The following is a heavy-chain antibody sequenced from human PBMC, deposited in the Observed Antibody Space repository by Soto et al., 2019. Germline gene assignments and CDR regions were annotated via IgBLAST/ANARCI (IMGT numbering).Heavy chain of an antibody. CDR1: GYTFTSYD. J-gene: IGHJ6*02. CDR2: MNPNSGNT. CDR3: ARRGYSSSWYYYYYNGMDV. D-gene: IGHD6-13*01. V-gene: IGHV1-8*01. Sequence: QVQLVQSGAEVKKPGASVKVSCKASGYTFTSYDINWVRQATGQGLEWMGWMNPNSGNTGYAQKFQGRVTMTRNTSIRTAYMELISLRSEDTAVYYCARRGYSSSWYYYYYNGMDVWGQGTTVTVSS.